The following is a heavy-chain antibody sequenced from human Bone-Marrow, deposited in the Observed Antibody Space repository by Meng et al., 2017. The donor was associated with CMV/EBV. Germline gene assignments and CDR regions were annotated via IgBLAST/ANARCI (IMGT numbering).Heavy chain of an antibody. D-gene: IGHD2-2*01. J-gene: IGHJ4*02. Sequence: GSLRLSCAVYGGSFSGYYWSWIRQPPGKGLEWIGEINHSGSTNYSPSPSLKSRVTISVDTSKNQFSLKLSSVTAADTAVYYCARGGITGYCSSTSCYDDYWGQGTLVTVSS. CDR2: INHSGST. V-gene: IGHV4-34*01. CDR1: GGSFSGYY. CDR3: ARGGITGYCSSTSCYDDY.